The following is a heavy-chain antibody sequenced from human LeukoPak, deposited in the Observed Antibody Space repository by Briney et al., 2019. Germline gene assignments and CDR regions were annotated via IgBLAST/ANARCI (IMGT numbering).Heavy chain of an antibody. D-gene: IGHD3-22*01. CDR2: ISAYNGNT. CDR3: ARAQNYDSSGYYSGFTFYYYYMDV. CDR1: GYTFTSYG. J-gene: IGHJ6*03. Sequence: ASVKVSCKVSGYTFTSYGISWVRQAPGQGLEWMGWISAYNGNTNYAQKLQGRVTMTTDTSTSTAYMELRSLRSDDTAVYYCARAQNYDSSGYYSGFTFYYYYMDVWGKGTTVTVSS. V-gene: IGHV1-18*01.